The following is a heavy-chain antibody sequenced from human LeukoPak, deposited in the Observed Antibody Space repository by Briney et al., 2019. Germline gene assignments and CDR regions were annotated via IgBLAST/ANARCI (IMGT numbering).Heavy chain of an antibody. D-gene: IGHD2-2*01. CDR2: VSPSGGRT. V-gene: IGHV3-23*01. Sequence: GGSLRFSCGASGFTFSSYAMSWVRQTPGRGLEWVAGVSPSGGRTIYADSAEGRFTISRDNSNDTVYLQLSSLRAEDSAQYYCAKVRGVYCSSPACYYYDAWGQGTPVTVSS. J-gene: IGHJ4*02. CDR1: GFTFSSYA. CDR3: AKVRGVYCSSPACYYYDA.